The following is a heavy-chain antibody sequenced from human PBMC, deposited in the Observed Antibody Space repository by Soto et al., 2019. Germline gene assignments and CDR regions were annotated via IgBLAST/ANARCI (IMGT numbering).Heavy chain of an antibody. J-gene: IGHJ6*02. CDR2: INSDGSST. CDR3: ACDRPTDYYYYYGMDV. D-gene: IGHD6-6*01. V-gene: IGHV3-74*01. CDR1: GFTFSSYW. Sequence: EVQLVESGGGLVQPGGSLRLSCAASGFTFSSYWMHWVRQAPGKGLVWVSRINSDGSSTSYADSVKGRFTISRDNAKNRLYLQMNSLRAEDTAVYYCACDRPTDYYYYYGMDVWGQGTTVTVSS.